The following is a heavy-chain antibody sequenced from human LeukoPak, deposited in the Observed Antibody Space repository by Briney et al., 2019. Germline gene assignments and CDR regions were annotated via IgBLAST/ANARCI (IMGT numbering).Heavy chain of an antibody. CDR1: GGSVSSTSYS. CDR2: IFTSGGT. CDR3: ARLDCSGGSCYSPLDNWFDP. Sequence: PSQTLSLTCSVSGGSVSSTSYSWSWIRQPAGKGLEWIGRIFTSGGTNYNPSLKSRVTISVDTSKNQFSLKLSSVTAADTAVYYCARLDCSGGSCYSPLDNWFDPWGQGTLVTVSS. J-gene: IGHJ5*02. V-gene: IGHV4-61*02. D-gene: IGHD2-15*01.